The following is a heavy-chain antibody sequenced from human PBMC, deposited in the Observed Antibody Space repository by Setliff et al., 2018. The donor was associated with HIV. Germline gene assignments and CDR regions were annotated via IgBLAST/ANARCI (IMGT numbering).Heavy chain of an antibody. Sequence: SETLSLTCAVYGGSFSGYYWRWIRQPPGKGLEWIGEINHSGSTNYNPSLKSRVTISVDTSKNQFSLKLSSVTAADTAVYYCARAEDTAMDDYYYMDVWGRGTTVTVSS. CDR1: GGSFSGYY. V-gene: IGHV4-34*01. J-gene: IGHJ6*03. CDR3: ARAEDTAMDDYYYMDV. CDR2: INHSGST. D-gene: IGHD5-18*01.